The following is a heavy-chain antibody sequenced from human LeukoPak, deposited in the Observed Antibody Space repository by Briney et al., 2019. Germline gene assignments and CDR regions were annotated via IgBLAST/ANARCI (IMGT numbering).Heavy chain of an antibody. CDR2: INPNSGGT. D-gene: IGHD3-22*01. Sequence: ASVKVSCKASGYTFTSYGISWVRQAPGQGLEWMGWINPNSGGTNYAQKFQGRVTMTRDTSISTAYMELSRLRSDDTAVYYCARVRYYDSSGYLKTAEYFQHWGQGTLATVSS. V-gene: IGHV1-2*02. J-gene: IGHJ1*01. CDR1: GYTFTSYG. CDR3: ARVRYYDSSGYLKTAEYFQH.